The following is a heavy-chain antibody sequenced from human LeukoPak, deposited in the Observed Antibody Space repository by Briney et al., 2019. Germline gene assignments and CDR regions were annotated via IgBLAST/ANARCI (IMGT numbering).Heavy chain of an antibody. D-gene: IGHD6-19*01. CDR2: ISGSVDNT. CDR1: GFTFSSYA. V-gene: IGHV3-23*01. Sequence: GGSLRLSCVASGFTFSSYAMSWVRQAPGKGLEWVSAISGSVDNTYYTDSVKGRFTISRDNSKNTLYLQMSSLRAEDTAVYYCTIETVAGLFDWGQGTLVTVSS. CDR3: TIETVAGLFD. J-gene: IGHJ4*02.